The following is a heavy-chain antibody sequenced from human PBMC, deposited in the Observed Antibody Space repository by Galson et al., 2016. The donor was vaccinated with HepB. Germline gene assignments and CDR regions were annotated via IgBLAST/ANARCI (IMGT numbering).Heavy chain of an antibody. CDR2: ISPIFGTT. V-gene: IGHV1-69*13. J-gene: IGHJ1*01. D-gene: IGHD2-2*01. CDR1: GGTFSGDA. CDR3: ARGIGYYCSSTSCPQYFHH. Sequence: SVKVSCKASGGTFSGDAISWVRQATGQGLEWMGGISPIFGTTNYAQKFQGRVTITADASTSTAYMALGSLRSEDTAVYDCARGIGYYCSSTSCPQYFHHWGQGTLVSVSS.